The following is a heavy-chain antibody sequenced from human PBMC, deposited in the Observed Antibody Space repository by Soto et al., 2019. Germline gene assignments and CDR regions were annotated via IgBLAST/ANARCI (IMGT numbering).Heavy chain of an antibody. CDR2: IIPIFGTA. D-gene: IGHD6-13*01. CDR1: GGAFSSYA. J-gene: IGHJ6*02. Sequence: RASVKGSWKAFGGAFSSYAISWVRQDPGQGLEWMGGIIPIFGTANYAQKFQGRVTITADESTSTAYMELSSLRSEDTAVYYCARSPSGSSWYQWIYYYYGMDVWGQGTTVTVSS. V-gene: IGHV1-69*13. CDR3: ARSPSGSSWYQWIYYYYGMDV.